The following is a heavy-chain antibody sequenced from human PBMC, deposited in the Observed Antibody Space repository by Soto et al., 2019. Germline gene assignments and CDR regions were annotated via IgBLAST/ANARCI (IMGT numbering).Heavy chain of an antibody. CDR2: IGGSGRNT. J-gene: IGHJ4*02. D-gene: IGHD1-26*01. CDR1: GFMFSRSG. CDR3: ARSRYTGTYSGRFLDY. V-gene: IGHV3-23*01. Sequence: LRLSCAASGFMFSRSGMTWVRQAPGMRLESVAGIGGSGRNTYYADSVKGRFTISRDSSKDTFYLQMNSLRAEDTAMYFCARSRYTGTYSGRFLDYWGQGSLVTVSS.